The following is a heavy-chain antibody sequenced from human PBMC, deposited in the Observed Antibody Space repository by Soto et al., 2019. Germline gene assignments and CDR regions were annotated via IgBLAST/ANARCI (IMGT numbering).Heavy chain of an antibody. J-gene: IGHJ4*02. V-gene: IGHV4-34*01. CDR3: ARSGPEYSRGHQLPDY. CDR2: INHSGST. Sequence: QVQLQQWGAGLLKPSETLSLTCAVYGGSFSGYYWSWIRQPPGKGLERIGEINHSGSTNYNPSVRSGVAISVDTYKSQFSLKLGSVTVADTAVYYCARSGPEYSRGHQLPDYWGQGTLVTVSS. CDR1: GGSFSGYY. D-gene: IGHD6-19*01.